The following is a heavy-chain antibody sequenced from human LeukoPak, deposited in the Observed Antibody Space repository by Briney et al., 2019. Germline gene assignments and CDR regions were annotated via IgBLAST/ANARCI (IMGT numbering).Heavy chain of an antibody. J-gene: IGHJ4*02. CDR2: ISGSGGST. D-gene: IGHD5-18*01. Sequence: GGSLRLSCAASGFTFSSYAMSWVRQAPGKGLEWVSAISGSGGSTYYADSVKGRFTISRDNSKNTLYLQMNSLRAEDTAVYYCARAQGSYGFYFDYWGQGTLVTVSS. CDR3: ARAQGSYGFYFDY. V-gene: IGHV3-23*01. CDR1: GFTFSSYA.